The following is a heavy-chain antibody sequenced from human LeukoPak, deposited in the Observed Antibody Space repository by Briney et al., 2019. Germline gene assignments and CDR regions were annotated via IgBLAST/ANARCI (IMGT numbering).Heavy chain of an antibody. CDR3: AKDRGKHGYCSSTSCYFGY. D-gene: IGHD2-2*01. J-gene: IGHJ4*02. Sequence: SETLSLTCTVSGGSISSHYWSWIRQPPGKGLEWIGYIYYTGSTNYNPSLKSRVTISVDTSKNQFSLKLSSVTAADTAVYYCAKDRGKHGYCSSTSCYFGYWGQGTLVTVSS. V-gene: IGHV4-59*11. CDR1: GGSISSHY. CDR2: IYYTGST.